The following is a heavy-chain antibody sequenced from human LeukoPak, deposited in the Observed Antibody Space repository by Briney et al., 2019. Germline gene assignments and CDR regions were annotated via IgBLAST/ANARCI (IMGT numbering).Heavy chain of an antibody. D-gene: IGHD1-1*01. J-gene: IGHJ4*02. CDR2: IYYSGST. V-gene: IGHV4-59*01. Sequence: PEALSVTCTVSGGSISSYYWSWIRQPPGKGLGWIGYIYYSGSTNYNPSLKSRVTISVDTSKNQFSLKLSSVTAADTAVYYCARDRIPGDYWGQGTLVTVSS. CDR3: ARDRIPGDY. CDR1: GGSISSYY.